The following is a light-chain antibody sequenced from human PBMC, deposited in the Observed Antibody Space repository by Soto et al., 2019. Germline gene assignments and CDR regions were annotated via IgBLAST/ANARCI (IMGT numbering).Light chain of an antibody. CDR1: QYVGSR. CDR2: YMS. J-gene: IGKJ1*01. V-gene: IGKV3-11*01. CDR3: HQRQSWPRT. Sequence: EIVLTQSPSTLSSSPGETATLSCRASQYVGSRLAWYQHKPGQAPRLLIYYMSKRATGIPPRFSGSGSGTDFTLTISSLAPDDFAIYYCHQRQSWPRTFGQGTKVEIK.